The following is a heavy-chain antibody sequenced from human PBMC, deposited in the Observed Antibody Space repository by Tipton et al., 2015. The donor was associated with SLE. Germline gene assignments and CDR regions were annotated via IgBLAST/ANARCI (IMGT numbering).Heavy chain of an antibody. CDR3: ARLADYYGSGHYYYYMDV. D-gene: IGHD3-10*01. J-gene: IGHJ6*03. V-gene: IGHV4-59*01. CDR1: GGSISGYY. CDR2: IYYSGST. Sequence: TLPLTCTVSGGSISGYYWSWIRQPPGKGLEWIGYIYYSGSTNYNPSLKSRVTISVDTSKNQFSLKLSSVTAADTAVYYCARLADYYGSGHYYYYMDVWAKGTPVTVSS.